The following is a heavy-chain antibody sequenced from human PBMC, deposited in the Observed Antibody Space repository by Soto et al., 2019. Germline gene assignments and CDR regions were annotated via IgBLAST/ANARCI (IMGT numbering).Heavy chain of an antibody. CDR2: IDPRDSYT. V-gene: IGHV5-10-1*01. CDR1: GSNFTSSG. J-gene: IGHJ6*02. Sequence: PXASVKISWQCSGSNFTSSGISWVGQVPWKGLEWMGRIDPRDSYTNYSPSFQGHVTISADKSISTAYLQWSSLKASDTAMSSCARRVVDTDEHYYSVARDAWGQGTTVNV. CDR3: ARRVVDTDEHYYSVARDA. D-gene: IGHD2-15*01.